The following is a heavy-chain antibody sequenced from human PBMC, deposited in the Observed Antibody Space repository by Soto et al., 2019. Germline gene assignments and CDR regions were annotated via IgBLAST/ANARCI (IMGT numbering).Heavy chain of an antibody. CDR3: ARRARPDFYYMDV. J-gene: IGHJ6*03. Sequence: EVQLAESGGGLAQPGGSLRLSCAASGFTLSGYAMDWVRQAPGTGLEYVSGISSNGVGTYYANSVQGRFTISRDNSKNTGYRQMGSLSPEDMAVYYCARRARPDFYYMDVWGKGTTVTVSS. D-gene: IGHD6-6*01. CDR2: ISSNGVGT. CDR1: GFTLSGYA. V-gene: IGHV3-64*01.